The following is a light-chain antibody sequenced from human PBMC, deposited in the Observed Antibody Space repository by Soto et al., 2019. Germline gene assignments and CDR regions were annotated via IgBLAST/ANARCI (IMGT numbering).Light chain of an antibody. J-gene: IGKJ2*01. CDR1: QSVSTN. Sequence: EIVMTQSPATLSVSPGEGATLSCRASQSVSTNLAWYQQKPGQAPRLLFYGASTRATGLPARFSGSGSETEFTLTISSLQSEDCAVYYCQQYNKWPYTFGQGTKLAIK. CDR2: GAS. CDR3: QQYNKWPYT. V-gene: IGKV3-15*01.